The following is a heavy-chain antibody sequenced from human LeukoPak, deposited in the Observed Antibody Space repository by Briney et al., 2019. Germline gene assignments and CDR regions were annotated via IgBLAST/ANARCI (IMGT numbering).Heavy chain of an antibody. CDR3: AKAPRNSSTMLDY. D-gene: IGHD6-13*01. J-gene: IGHJ4*02. Sequence: ASVKVSCKASGYTFTYRYLHWVRQAPGQGLEWLGLINPSDGSIAYAHRFQGRVTMTRDTSTSIVYMDLSSLRSEDTAVYYCAKAPRNSSTMLDYWGQGTLLTVS. CDR2: INPSDGSI. CDR1: GYTFTYRY. V-gene: IGHV1-46*01.